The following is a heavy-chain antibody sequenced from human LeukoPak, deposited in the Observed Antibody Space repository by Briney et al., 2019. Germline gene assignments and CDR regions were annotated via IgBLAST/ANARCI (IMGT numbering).Heavy chain of an antibody. D-gene: IGHD5-24*01. CDR2: ISPYNGNT. V-gene: IGHV1-18*01. Sequence: VASVKVSCKASGYTFTSYGISWVRQAPGQGLEWMGWISPYNGNTNYAQKLQGRVTMTTDTSTSTAYMELRSLRSVDTAVYYCAREMATIVNQFDYWGQGTLVTVSS. CDR3: AREMATIVNQFDY. CDR1: GYTFTSYG. J-gene: IGHJ4*02.